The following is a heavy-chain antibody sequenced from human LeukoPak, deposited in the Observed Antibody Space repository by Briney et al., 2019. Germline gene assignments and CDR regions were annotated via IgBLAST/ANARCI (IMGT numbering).Heavy chain of an antibody. V-gene: IGHV4-59*01. J-gene: IGHJ4*02. Sequence: SETLSLTCTVSGGSISSYYWSWIRQPPGKGLEWIGYIYYSGSTNYNPSLKSRVTISVDTSKNQFSLKLSSVTAADTAVYYCARSVGIAELRMGYWGQGTLVTVSS. CDR3: ARSVGIAELRMGY. CDR2: IYYSGST. CDR1: GGSISSYY. D-gene: IGHD6-13*01.